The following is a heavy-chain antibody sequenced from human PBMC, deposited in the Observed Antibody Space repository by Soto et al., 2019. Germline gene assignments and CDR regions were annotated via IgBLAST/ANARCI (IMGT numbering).Heavy chain of an antibody. CDR1: GFTISSNA. CDR3: AKDKPGTTYFDY. J-gene: IGHJ4*02. Sequence: VGSLRLSCAASGFTISSNAMYWVRQAPGKGLEWVSGISDRGDTTHYADSVKGRFTISRDTSKNTLYLQLNTLRADDTAVYYCAKDKPGTTYFDYWGQGTLLTVSS. V-gene: IGHV3-23*01. CDR2: ISDRGDTT. D-gene: IGHD1-1*01.